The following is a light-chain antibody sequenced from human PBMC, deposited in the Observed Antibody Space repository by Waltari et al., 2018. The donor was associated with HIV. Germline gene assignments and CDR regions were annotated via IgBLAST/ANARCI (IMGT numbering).Light chain of an antibody. Sequence: QSALTHPAYVSGSPGQSITIPCTGTSSDVGGYHYVSWYQQHPGKAPKLMIYEVSNRPSGVSNRFSGSKSGNTASLTISGLQAEDEADYYCSSYTSSSTWVFGGGTKLTVL. J-gene: IGLJ3*02. CDR2: EVS. V-gene: IGLV2-14*01. CDR3: SSYTSSSTWV. CDR1: SSDVGGYHY.